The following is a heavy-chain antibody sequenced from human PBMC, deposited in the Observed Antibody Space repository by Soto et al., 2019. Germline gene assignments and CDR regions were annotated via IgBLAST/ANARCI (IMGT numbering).Heavy chain of an antibody. CDR2: ITPMFGTP. D-gene: IGHD3-22*01. V-gene: IGHV1-69*01. CDR1: GGTFRSYT. J-gene: IGHJ4*02. CDR3: ARDSTLYDSRAYYYLY. Sequence: QVQLVQSGAEVKKPGSSVKVSCKASGGTFRSYTITWVRQAPGQGLEWMGGITPMFGTPNYAQNFRGRVTITADESTSTAYMELYNLRSEDTVMYFCARDSTLYDSRAYYYLYWGQGTLVTVSS.